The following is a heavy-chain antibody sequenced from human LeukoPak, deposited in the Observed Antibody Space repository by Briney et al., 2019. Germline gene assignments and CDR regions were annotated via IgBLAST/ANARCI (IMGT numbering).Heavy chain of an antibody. CDR1: GFTFSSYA. Sequence: GGSLRLSCAASGFTFSSYAMSWVRQAPGKGLEWVSSISGSGGSTYYTESVKGRFTISRDKSKNTLYLQMSSLRAEDTAVYYCAKDELWSIGMVIFNAFDIWGQGTMVTVSS. CDR2: ISGSGGST. V-gene: IGHV3-23*01. CDR3: AKDELWSIGMVIFNAFDI. J-gene: IGHJ3*02. D-gene: IGHD3-3*01.